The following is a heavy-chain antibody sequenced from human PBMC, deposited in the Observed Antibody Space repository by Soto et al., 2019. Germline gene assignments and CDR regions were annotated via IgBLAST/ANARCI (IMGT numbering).Heavy chain of an antibody. V-gene: IGHV1-8*01. J-gene: IGHJ6*02. CDR3: ARVVGFDIAVGFHYYGIDV. CDR2: MDPNSGNT. Sequence: PSVKVSCKASGYTFTSYDINWVRQATGQGLEWMGWMDPNSGNTGYAQKFQGRVTMTRNTSISTAYMELSSLRSEDTAVYYCARVVGFDIAVGFHYYGIDVPGQ. D-gene: IGHD6-19*01. CDR1: GYTFTSYD.